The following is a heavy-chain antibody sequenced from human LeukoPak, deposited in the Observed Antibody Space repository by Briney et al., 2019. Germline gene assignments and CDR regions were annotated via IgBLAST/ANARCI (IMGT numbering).Heavy chain of an antibody. J-gene: IGHJ4*02. CDR3: ARDSLWFGEFHFDY. D-gene: IGHD3-10*01. CDR2: IKQDGSEK. V-gene: IGHV3-7*01. CDR1: GFTFSSYW. Sequence: SGGSLRLSCAASGFTFSSYWMSWVRQAPGKGLEWVANIKQDGSEKYYVDSVKGRFTISRDNAKNSLYLQMNSLRAEDTAVYYCARDSLWFGEFHFDYWGQGTLVTVSS.